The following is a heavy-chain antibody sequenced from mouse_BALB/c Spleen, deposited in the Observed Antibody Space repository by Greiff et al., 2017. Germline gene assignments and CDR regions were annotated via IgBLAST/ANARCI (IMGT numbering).Heavy chain of an antibody. CDR1: GFAFSSYD. Sequence: EVMLVESGGGLVKPGGSLKLSCAASGFAFSSYDMSWVRQTPEKRLEWVAYISSGGGSTYYPDTVKGRFTISRDNAKNTLYLQMSSLKSEDTAMYYCAYGSWYFDVWGAGTTVTVSS. D-gene: IGHD1-1*01. V-gene: IGHV5-12-1*01. J-gene: IGHJ1*01. CDR3: AYGSWYFDV. CDR2: ISSGGGST.